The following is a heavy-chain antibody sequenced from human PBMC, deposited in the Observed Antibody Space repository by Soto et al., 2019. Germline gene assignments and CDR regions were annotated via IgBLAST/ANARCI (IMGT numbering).Heavy chain of an antibody. Sequence: QVQLVQSGAEGKKPGASVKVSCKASGYTFTGYYMHWVRQAPGQGLEWMGWINPNSGGTNYAQKFQGWVTMTRDTSISTAYMELSRLRSDDTAVYYCARDLDNMGGGYYGMDVWGQGTTVTVSS. CDR1: GYTFTGYY. J-gene: IGHJ6*02. D-gene: IGHD1-1*01. CDR2: INPNSGGT. V-gene: IGHV1-2*04. CDR3: ARDLDNMGGGYYGMDV.